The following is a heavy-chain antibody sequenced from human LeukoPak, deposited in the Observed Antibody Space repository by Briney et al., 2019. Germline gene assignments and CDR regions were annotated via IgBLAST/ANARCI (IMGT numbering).Heavy chain of an antibody. D-gene: IGHD2/OR15-2a*01. V-gene: IGHV1-46*01. CDR2: IYPRDGST. J-gene: IGHJ4*02. CDR1: GYTFTSNY. CDR3: ARDQECFDY. Sequence: ASVTVSCKASGYTFTSNYIHWVRQAPGQGLEWMGMIYPRDGSTSYAQKFQGRVTVTRDTSTSTVHMELSGLRSEDTAVYYCARDQECFDYWGQGTPVTVSS.